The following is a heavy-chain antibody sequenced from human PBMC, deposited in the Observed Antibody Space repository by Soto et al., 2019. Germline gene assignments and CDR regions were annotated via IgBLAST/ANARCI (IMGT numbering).Heavy chain of an antibody. Sequence: GGSLRLSCAASGFTFSNAWMSWVRQAPGKGLEWVGRIKSKTDGGTTDYAAPVKGRFTISRDDSKNTLYLQMNSLKTEDTAVYYCTTATTVTTGDAFDIWGQGTMVTVSS. CDR2: IKSKTDGGTT. V-gene: IGHV3-15*01. CDR1: GFTFSNAW. CDR3: TTATTVTTGDAFDI. J-gene: IGHJ3*02. D-gene: IGHD4-17*01.